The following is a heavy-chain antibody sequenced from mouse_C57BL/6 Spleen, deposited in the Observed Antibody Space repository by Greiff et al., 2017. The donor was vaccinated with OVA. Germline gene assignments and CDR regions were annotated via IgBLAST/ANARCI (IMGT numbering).Heavy chain of an antibody. D-gene: IGHD2-4*01. J-gene: IGHJ2*01. CDR2: INPGSGGP. CDR3: ARGEIYYDSFDD. V-gene: IGHV1-54*01. CDR1: GYAFTNYL. Sequence: VQLQQSGAELVRPGTSVKVSCKASGYAFTNYLIEWVKQRPGQGLEWIGVINPGSGGPNYNEKFKGKATLTADKSSSTAYMQLSSLTSEDSAVYFCARGEIYYDSFDDWGQGTTLTVSS.